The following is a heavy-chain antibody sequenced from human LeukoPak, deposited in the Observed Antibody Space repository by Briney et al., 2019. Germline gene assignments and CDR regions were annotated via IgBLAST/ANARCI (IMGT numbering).Heavy chain of an antibody. CDR1: GYTLTELS. V-gene: IGHV1-8*01. D-gene: IGHD1/OR15-1a*01. J-gene: IGHJ6*03. CDR3: ARMNTGYYYMDV. Sequence: ASVKVSCKVSGYTLTELSMHWVRQAPGKGLEWMGWMNPNSGNTGYAQKFQGRVTMTRNTSISTAYMELSSLRSEDTAVYYCARMNTGYYYMDVWGKGTTVTISS. CDR2: MNPNSGNT.